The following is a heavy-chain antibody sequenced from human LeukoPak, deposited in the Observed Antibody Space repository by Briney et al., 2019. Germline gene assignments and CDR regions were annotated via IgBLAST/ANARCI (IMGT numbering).Heavy chain of an antibody. J-gene: IGHJ3*01. Sequence: PGGSLRLSCAASGFTFSDYSMSWVRQAPGKGLEWVSYIDTTTSVVYYGDSVMGRFTMSRDNAKNSLFLHMTNLRDEDTAVYFCAKEDDSWGPNNLDLWGNGTMVTVSS. CDR1: GFTFSDYS. CDR3: AKEDDSWGPNNLDL. V-gene: IGHV3-48*02. D-gene: IGHD7-27*01. CDR2: IDTTTSVV.